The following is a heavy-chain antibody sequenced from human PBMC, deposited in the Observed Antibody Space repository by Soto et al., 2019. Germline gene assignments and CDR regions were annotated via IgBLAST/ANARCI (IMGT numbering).Heavy chain of an antibody. D-gene: IGHD2-2*01. CDR3: AREVGHMDV. CDR2: IIPIFGTA. Sequence: SVKVSCKASGGTFSSYAISWVRQAPGQGLEWMGGIIPIFGTANYAQKFQGRVTITTDTSTRTAYLELRSLRSDDTAVYYCAREVGHMDVWGQGTTVTVSS. J-gene: IGHJ6*02. V-gene: IGHV1-69*05. CDR1: GGTFSSYA.